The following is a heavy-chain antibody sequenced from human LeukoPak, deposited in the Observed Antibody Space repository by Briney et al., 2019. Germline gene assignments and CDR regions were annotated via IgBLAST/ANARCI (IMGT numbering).Heavy chain of an antibody. J-gene: IGHJ4*02. D-gene: IGHD2-8*01. CDR2: IYPGDSDT. Sequence: GESLKISCEGSGYTFTSYWIGWVRQMPGKGLEWMGIIYPGDSDTRYSPSFQGQVTISADKSISTAYLQWSSLKASDTAMYYCARRLGDCTNGVCTYYFDYWGQGTLVTVSS. CDR3: ARRLGDCTNGVCTYYFDY. CDR1: GYTFTSYW. V-gene: IGHV5-51*01.